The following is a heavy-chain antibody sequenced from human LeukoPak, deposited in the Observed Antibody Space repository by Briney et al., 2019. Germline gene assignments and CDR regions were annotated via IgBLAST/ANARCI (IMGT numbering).Heavy chain of an antibody. V-gene: IGHV1-2*04. CDR1: GYTFTGYY. Sequence: ASVKVSCKASGYTFTGYYLHWVRQAPGQALEWMGWINTNSGDRNYAQKFRAWVTMTRDTTISTAYMELSRLRSDDTAVYYCARELPPRPMTTVTNALDIWGQGTMVTVSS. D-gene: IGHD4-17*01. CDR2: INTNSGDR. CDR3: ARELPPRPMTTVTNALDI. J-gene: IGHJ3*02.